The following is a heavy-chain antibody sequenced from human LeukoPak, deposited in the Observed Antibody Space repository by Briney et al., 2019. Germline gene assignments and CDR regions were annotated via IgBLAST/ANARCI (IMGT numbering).Heavy chain of an antibody. J-gene: IGHJ6*03. Sequence: PSVKVSCKASGYTFTGYYMHWVRQAPGQGLEWMGWINPNSGGTNYAQKFQGRVTMTRDTSISTAYMELSRLRSDDTAVYYCAREGGSGRDYYYYMDVWGKGTTVTISS. CDR2: INPNSGGT. CDR3: AREGGSGRDYYYYMDV. CDR1: GYTFTGYY. V-gene: IGHV1-2*02. D-gene: IGHD3-10*01.